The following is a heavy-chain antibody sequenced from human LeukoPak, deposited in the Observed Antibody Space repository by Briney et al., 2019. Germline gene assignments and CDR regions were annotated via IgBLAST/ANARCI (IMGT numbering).Heavy chain of an antibody. V-gene: IGHV4-30-2*01. CDR1: GGSISSGGHS. D-gene: IGHD3-22*01. CDR3: TRDPSGYFNY. J-gene: IGHJ4*02. Sequence: SQTLSLTCTVSGGSISSGGHSWSWIRQPPGKGLEWIGYIYHSGSGSTYYNPSLKSRVTISIDKSKNQFSLKLNSVTAADTAVYYCTRDPSGYFNYWGQGTLATVSS. CDR2: IYHSGSGST.